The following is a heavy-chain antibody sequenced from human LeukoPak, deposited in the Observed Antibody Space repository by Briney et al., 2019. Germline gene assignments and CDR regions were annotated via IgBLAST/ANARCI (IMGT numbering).Heavy chain of an antibody. CDR1: VFTFSSYA. J-gene: IGHJ4*02. CDR3: AQDLRTTITTQFFDY. V-gene: IGHV3-23*01. D-gene: IGHD4-11*01. Sequence: PGGSLRLSCEASVFTFSSYAMSWGRQAPGKGLEWVSGISGSGSSTFYADSVKGRFTISRDNSKNTLYLQMSSLRAEDTAVYYCAQDLRTTITTQFFDYCGRGTLVTVSS. CDR2: ISGSGSST.